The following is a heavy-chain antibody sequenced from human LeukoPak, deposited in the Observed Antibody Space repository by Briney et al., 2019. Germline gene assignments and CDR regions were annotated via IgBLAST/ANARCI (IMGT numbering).Heavy chain of an antibody. CDR2: ISHSGST. CDR1: GGSFSDYY. J-gene: IGHJ4*02. Sequence: PSETLSLTCAVYGGSFSDYYWSWIRQPPGKGLEWIGEISHSGSTNYNPSLKSRVTISVDTSKNQFSLKLSSVTAADTAVYYCARVVAGPKYYDILTGSLYYFDYWGQGTLVTVSS. V-gene: IGHV4-34*01. CDR3: ARVVAGPKYYDILTGSLYYFDY. D-gene: IGHD3-9*01.